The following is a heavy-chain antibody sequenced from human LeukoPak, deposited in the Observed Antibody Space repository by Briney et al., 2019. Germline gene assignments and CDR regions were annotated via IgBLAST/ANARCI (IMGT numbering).Heavy chain of an antibody. CDR3: AREDSTSSFDY. V-gene: IGHV3-7*03. Sequence: GGSLRLSCAASGFTFSSYWMSWVRQAPGKGLEWVANIKQDGSEKYYVDSVKGRFTISRDNAKNSLYLQMNSLKAEDTAVYYCAREDSTSSFDYWGQGTLVTVSS. D-gene: IGHD6-13*01. CDR1: GFTFSSYW. J-gene: IGHJ4*02. CDR2: IKQDGSEK.